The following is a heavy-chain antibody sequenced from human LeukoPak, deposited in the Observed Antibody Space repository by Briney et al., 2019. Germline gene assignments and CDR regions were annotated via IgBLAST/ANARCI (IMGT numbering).Heavy chain of an antibody. V-gene: IGHV1-8*01. Sequence: ASVKVSCKASGYTFTSYDINWVRQATGQGLEWMGYMNPNSGNTGYAQRFQGRITMTRSTSISTAYMELSSLTSKDTAVYYCARVSLYSGYESDYWGQGTLVTVSS. CDR3: ARVSLYSGYESDY. D-gene: IGHD5-12*01. CDR1: GYTFTSYD. CDR2: MNPNSGNT. J-gene: IGHJ4*02.